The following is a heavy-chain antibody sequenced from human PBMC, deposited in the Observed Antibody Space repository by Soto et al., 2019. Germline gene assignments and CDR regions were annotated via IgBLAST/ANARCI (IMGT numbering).Heavy chain of an antibody. Sequence: QVQLVQSGAEVKKPGASVKVSCKASGYTFTSYGISWVRQAPGQGLEWMGWISAYNGNTNYAQKLQGRVTMTTDTTTSTAYMELRSLRSDDTAVYYCGGLRASPAPGRNFDYWGQGTLVTVSS. CDR3: GGLRASPAPGRNFDY. J-gene: IGHJ4*02. D-gene: IGHD3-16*01. CDR2: ISAYNGNT. V-gene: IGHV1-18*01. CDR1: GYTFTSYG.